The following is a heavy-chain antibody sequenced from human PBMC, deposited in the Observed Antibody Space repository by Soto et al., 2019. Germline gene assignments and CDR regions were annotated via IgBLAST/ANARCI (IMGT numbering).Heavy chain of an antibody. Sequence: PGGSLRLSCAASGFTFSSYAMHWVRQAPGKGLDWVAVISYDGSNKYYADSVKGRFTISRDNSKNTLYLQMNSLRAEDTAVYYCARGPRGYGDYAKYWGQGTLVTVSS. CDR1: GFTFSSYA. V-gene: IGHV3-30-3*01. J-gene: IGHJ4*02. CDR3: ARGPRGYGDYAKY. CDR2: ISYDGSNK. D-gene: IGHD4-17*01.